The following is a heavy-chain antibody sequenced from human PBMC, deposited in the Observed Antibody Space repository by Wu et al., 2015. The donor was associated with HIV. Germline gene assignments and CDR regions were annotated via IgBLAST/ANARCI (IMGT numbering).Heavy chain of an antibody. J-gene: IGHJ5*02. D-gene: IGHD6-13*01. Sequence: QVQLVQSGAEVKKPGASVKVSCKASGYTFTGYYMHWVRQAPGQGLEWMGWINPNSGGTNYAQKFQGRVTMTRDTSISTAYMELSRLRSDDTAVYYCARGRGSSWFHNNWFRPRGAREPWSTVSS. CDR2: INPNSGGT. CDR3: ARGRGSSWFHNNWFRPR. V-gene: IGHV1-2*02. CDR1: GYTFTGYY.